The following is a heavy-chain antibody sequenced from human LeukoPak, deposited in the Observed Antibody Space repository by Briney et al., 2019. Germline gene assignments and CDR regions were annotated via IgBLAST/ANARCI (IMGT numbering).Heavy chain of an antibody. D-gene: IGHD2-15*01. J-gene: IGHJ4*02. CDR3: ARERPRLGPDIVVVVASFDC. CDR1: GFTFSSYR. V-gene: IGHV3-33*01. CDR2: IWYDGSNK. Sequence: HSGGSLRLSCAASGFTFSSYRMHWVRQAPGKGLEWVADIWYDGSNKYYADSVKGRFTISRDNFKNKLYLQMNSLRAEDTAVYYCARERPRLGPDIVVVVASFDCWGQGTLVTVSS.